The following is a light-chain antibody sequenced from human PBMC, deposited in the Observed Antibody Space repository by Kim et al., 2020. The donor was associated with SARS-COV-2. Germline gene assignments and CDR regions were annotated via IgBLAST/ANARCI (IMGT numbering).Light chain of an antibody. CDR2: GAS. CDR3: QQYNDWPLT. CDR1: QSVSSY. J-gene: IGKJ4*01. Sequence: VSPGESATLSCGASQSVSSYLAWYQQKPGQAPRLLIYGASTRATGIPARFSGSGSGTEFTLTISSLQSEDFAVYYCQQYNDWPLTFGAGTKVDIK. V-gene: IGKV3-15*01.